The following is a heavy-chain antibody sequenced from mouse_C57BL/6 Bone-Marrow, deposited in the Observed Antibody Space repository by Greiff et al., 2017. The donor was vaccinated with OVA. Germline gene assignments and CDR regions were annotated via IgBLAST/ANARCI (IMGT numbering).Heavy chain of an antibody. Sequence: EVKLMESGGGLVKPGGSLKLSCAASGFTFSDYGMHWVRQAPEKGLEWVAYISSGSSTIYYADTVKGRFTISRDNAKNTLFLQMTSLRSEDTAMYYCARDYYGSRKYYFDYWGQGTTLTVSS. V-gene: IGHV5-17*01. J-gene: IGHJ2*01. CDR3: ARDYYGSRKYYFDY. D-gene: IGHD1-1*01. CDR1: GFTFSDYG. CDR2: ISSGSSTI.